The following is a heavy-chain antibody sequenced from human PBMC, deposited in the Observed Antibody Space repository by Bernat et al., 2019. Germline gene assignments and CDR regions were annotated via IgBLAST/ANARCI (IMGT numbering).Heavy chain of an antibody. CDR2: VSYDGRNK. D-gene: IGHD5-12*01. CDR1: GFTFSDYS. CDR3: VRDGVALYYYHGMDV. Sequence: VQLVESGGGVVQPGRSLRLSCVASGFTFSDYSLHWVRQAPGKGLEWVAVVSYDGRNKYYADSVQARFIISRDDSENTLYLQMDSLKSEDTAVYYCVRDGVALYYYHGMDVWGRGTTVTVSS. J-gene: IGHJ6*02. V-gene: IGHV3-30*04.